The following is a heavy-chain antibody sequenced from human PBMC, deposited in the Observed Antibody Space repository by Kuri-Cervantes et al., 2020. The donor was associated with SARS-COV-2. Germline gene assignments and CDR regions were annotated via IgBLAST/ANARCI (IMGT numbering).Heavy chain of an antibody. CDR1: GFTFSSYA. V-gene: IGHV3-30-3*01. CDR2: ISYDGSNK. CDR3: ANSLVWELYY. Sequence: GESLKISCAASGFTFSSYAMHWVRQAPGKGLEWVAVISYDGSNKYYADSVKGRFTISRDNSKNTLYLQMNSLRAEDTAVYYCANSLVWELYYWGQGTLVTVSS. D-gene: IGHD1-26*01. J-gene: IGHJ4*02.